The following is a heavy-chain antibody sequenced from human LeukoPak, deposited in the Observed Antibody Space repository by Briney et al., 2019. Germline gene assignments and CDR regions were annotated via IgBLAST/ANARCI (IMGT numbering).Heavy chain of an antibody. D-gene: IGHD5/OR15-5a*01. CDR1: GGPISTYY. V-gene: IGHV4-59*01. CDR3: ARDVSPDY. Sequence: PSETLSLTCTVSGGPISTYYRSWFRQFPGKGLEWIGYFGDSGSTDYNPALKSRVTMSVDTSKNQFSLKLSSVTAADTAVYYCARDVSPDYWGQGILVTVSS. CDR2: FGDSGST. J-gene: IGHJ4*02.